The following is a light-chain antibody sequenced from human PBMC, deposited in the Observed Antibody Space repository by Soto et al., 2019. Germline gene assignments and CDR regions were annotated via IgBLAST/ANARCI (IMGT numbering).Light chain of an antibody. V-gene: IGKV3-20*01. CDR2: GAS. J-gene: IGKJ1*01. CDR3: QQYGSSPRT. Sequence: EIVLTQSPGILSLSPGERATLSCRASQTITGSYLAWYQQKPGQAPRLLIYGASIRATGIPDRFSGSGSGTDFTLTISTLEPADFAVYCCQQYGSSPRTFGQGTKVEL. CDR1: QTITGSY.